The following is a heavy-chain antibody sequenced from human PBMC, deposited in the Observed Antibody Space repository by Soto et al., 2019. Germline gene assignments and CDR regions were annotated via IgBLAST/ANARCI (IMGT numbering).Heavy chain of an antibody. D-gene: IGHD3-16*01. J-gene: IGHJ4*02. Sequence: QVQLQESGPGLVKPSETLSLTCTVSGGSISSYYWSWIRQPAGKGLEWIGRIYTSGSTNYNPSLKSRVTMSVDTSKNQFSLKLSSVTAADTAVYYCAGETYDYVWGTHGFDYWGQGTLVTVSS. CDR3: AGETYDYVWGTHGFDY. CDR2: IYTSGST. V-gene: IGHV4-4*07. CDR1: GGSISSYY.